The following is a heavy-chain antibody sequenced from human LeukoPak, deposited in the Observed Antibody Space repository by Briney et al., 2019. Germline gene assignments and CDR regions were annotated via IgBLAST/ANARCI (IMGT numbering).Heavy chain of an antibody. CDR3: AKEGRSLQTY. D-gene: IGHD5-24*01. Sequence: GGSLRLSCAASGFTFSSFGMYWVRQAPGKGLKWVAVIWYDGSNDDYADSVKGRFTISRDNAKNSLYLQMNSLRVEDTAVYYCAKEGRSLQTYWGQGTLVTVSS. J-gene: IGHJ4*02. CDR1: GFTFSSFG. V-gene: IGHV3-33*03. CDR2: IWYDGSND.